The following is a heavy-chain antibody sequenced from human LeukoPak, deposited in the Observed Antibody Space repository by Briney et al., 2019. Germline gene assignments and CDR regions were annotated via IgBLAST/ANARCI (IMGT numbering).Heavy chain of an antibody. CDR2: IKQAGSEI. Sequence: GGSLRLSCAASGFTFRNYWVTWVRQAPEKGLEWVANIKQAGSEINYVDSVKGRFTISRDDARNSLSLQMNSLRAEDTAVYYCARDISLPHYDGFDIWGQGTVVTVSS. CDR3: ARDISLPHYDGFDI. V-gene: IGHV3-7*05. J-gene: IGHJ3*02. D-gene: IGHD3-3*02. CDR1: GFTFRNYW.